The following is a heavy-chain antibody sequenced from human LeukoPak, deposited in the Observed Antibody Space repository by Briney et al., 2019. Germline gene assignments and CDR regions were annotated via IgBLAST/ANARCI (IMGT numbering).Heavy chain of an antibody. Sequence: SETLSLTCAVYGGSFSSYYWGWIRQPPGKGLEWIGSIYYSGSTYYNPSLKSRVTISVDTSKNQFSLKLSSVTAADTAVYYCARPLYSSSSGRGNWFDPWGQGTLVTVSS. D-gene: IGHD6-6*01. CDR1: GGSFSSYY. V-gene: IGHV4-39*01. CDR3: ARPLYSSSSGRGNWFDP. J-gene: IGHJ5*02. CDR2: IYYSGST.